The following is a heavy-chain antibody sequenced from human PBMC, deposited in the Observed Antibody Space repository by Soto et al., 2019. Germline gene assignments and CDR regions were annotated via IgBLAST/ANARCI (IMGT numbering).Heavy chain of an antibody. D-gene: IGHD1-26*01. V-gene: IGHV3-23*01. Sequence: EVQLLESGGGLVQPGGSLRLSCAASGFTFSSYGMSWVRQAPGKGLEWVSSISGSGGSTYYADSVKGRFTISRDNSKNTLYLQMNSRRAEDTAVYYCAKASAPGGTYFPLWFWGQGTLVTVSS. CDR3: AKASAPGGTYFPLWF. J-gene: IGHJ4*02. CDR2: ISGSGGST. CDR1: GFTFSSYG.